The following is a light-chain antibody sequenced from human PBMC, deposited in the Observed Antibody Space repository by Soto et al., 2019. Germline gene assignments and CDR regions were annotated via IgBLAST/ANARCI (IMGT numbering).Light chain of an antibody. V-gene: IGKV1-33*01. CDR3: EQYDTLPRT. CDR2: DAS. Sequence: IQMTQSPTSLSASVGDRVTITCQASQDTGKYLNWFQQKPGKAPKLLIYDASNLETGVPARFSGSGSGTDFTFTISSLQPEDIATYFCEQYDTLPRTFGGGNKVEIK. J-gene: IGKJ4*01. CDR1: QDTGKY.